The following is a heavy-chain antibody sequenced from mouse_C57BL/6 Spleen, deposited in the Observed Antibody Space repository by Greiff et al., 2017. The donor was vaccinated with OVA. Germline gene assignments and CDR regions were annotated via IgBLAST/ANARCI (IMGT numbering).Heavy chain of an antibody. CDR2: IDPSDSYT. CDR3: ARSRDYDGYSAWFAY. J-gene: IGHJ3*01. CDR1: GYTFTSYW. Sequence: QVQLQQPGAELVMPGASVKLSCKASGYTFTSYWMHWVKQRPGQGLEWIGEIDPSDSYTNYNQKFKGKSTLTVDKSSSTAYMQRSSLTSEDSAVYYGARSRDYDGYSAWFAYWGQGTLVTVSA. V-gene: IGHV1-69*01. D-gene: IGHD2-3*01.